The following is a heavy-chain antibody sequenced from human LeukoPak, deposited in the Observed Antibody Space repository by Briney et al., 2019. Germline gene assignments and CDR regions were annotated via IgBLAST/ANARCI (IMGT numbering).Heavy chain of an antibody. CDR1: GFTFSSYE. D-gene: IGHD3-22*01. V-gene: IGHV3-48*03. CDR3: ARAAGYYDRWGYYYYYMDV. J-gene: IGHJ6*03. Sequence: GGSLRLSCAASGFTFSSYEMNWVRQAPGKGLEWVSYISSSGSTIYYADSVKGRFTISRDNAKNSLYLQMNSLRAEDTAVYYCARAAGYYDRWGYYYYYMDVWGKGTTVTVSS. CDR2: ISSSGSTI.